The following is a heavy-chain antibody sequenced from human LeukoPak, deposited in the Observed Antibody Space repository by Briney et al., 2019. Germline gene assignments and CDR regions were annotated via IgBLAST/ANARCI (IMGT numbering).Heavy chain of an antibody. J-gene: IGHJ3*02. CDR1: GGSISSSSYY. CDR3: ARDGYCSGGSCYFSGLDAFDN. V-gene: IGHV4-39*07. Sequence: PSETLSLTCTVSGGSISSSSYYWGWIRQPPGKGLEWIGSIYYSGSTYYNPSLKSRVTISVDTSKNQFSLKLSSVTAADTAVYYCARDGYCSGGSCYFSGLDAFDNWGQGTMVTVSS. CDR2: IYYSGST. D-gene: IGHD2-15*01.